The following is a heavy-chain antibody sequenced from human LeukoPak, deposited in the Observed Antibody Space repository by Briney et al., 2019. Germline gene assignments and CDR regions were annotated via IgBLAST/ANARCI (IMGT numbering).Heavy chain of an antibody. CDR3: ANSGFGVGATIDY. CDR1: GFTFSSYA. CDR2: ISGSGGST. V-gene: IGHV3-23*01. D-gene: IGHD1-26*01. Sequence: PGGSLRLSCAASGFTFSSYAMSWVRQAPGKGLEWVSAISGSGGSTYYADSVKGRFTISRDNSKNTLYLQMNSLRAEDTAVYYCANSGFGVGATIDYWGQGTLVTASS. J-gene: IGHJ4*02.